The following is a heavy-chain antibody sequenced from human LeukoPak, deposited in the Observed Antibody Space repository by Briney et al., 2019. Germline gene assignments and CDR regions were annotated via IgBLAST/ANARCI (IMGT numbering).Heavy chain of an antibody. J-gene: IGHJ4*02. CDR3: ARGRGYYSWFDY. Sequence: PSQTLSLTCTVSGGSISSGGYYWSWIRQHPGKGLEWIGYIYYSGSTYCNPSLKSRVTISVDTSKNQFSLKLSSVTAADTAVYYCARGRGYYSWFDYWGQGTLVTVSS. CDR2: IYYSGST. V-gene: IGHV4-31*03. CDR1: GGSISSGGYY. D-gene: IGHD3-22*01.